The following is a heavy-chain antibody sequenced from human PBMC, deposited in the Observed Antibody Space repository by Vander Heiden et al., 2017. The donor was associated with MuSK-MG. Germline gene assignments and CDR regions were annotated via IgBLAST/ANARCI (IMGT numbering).Heavy chain of an antibody. V-gene: IGHV3-23*01. Sequence: EVQLLESGGGLVQPGGSLRLPCAASGFTFSSHAMSWVRQAPGKGLEWVSAISGSGGSTYYADSVKGRFTISRDNSKNTLYLQMNSLRAEDTAVYYCANPHRGSGYYPYWGQGTLVTVSS. CDR1: GFTFSSHA. D-gene: IGHD3-3*01. CDR3: ANPHRGSGYYPY. J-gene: IGHJ4*02. CDR2: ISGSGGST.